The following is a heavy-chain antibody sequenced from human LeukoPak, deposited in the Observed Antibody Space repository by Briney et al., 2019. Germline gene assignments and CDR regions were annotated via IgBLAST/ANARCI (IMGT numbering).Heavy chain of an antibody. V-gene: IGHV1-69*13. CDR1: GGTFSSYA. J-gene: IGHJ4*02. Sequence: SVKVSCKASGGTFSSYAISWVRQAPGQGLEWMGGIIPIFGTANYAQKFQGRVTITADESTSTAYMELRSLRSDDTAVYYCARIAYCGGDCYTTYFDYWGQGTLVTVSS. CDR3: ARIAYCGGDCYTTYFDY. D-gene: IGHD2-21*01. CDR2: IIPIFGTA.